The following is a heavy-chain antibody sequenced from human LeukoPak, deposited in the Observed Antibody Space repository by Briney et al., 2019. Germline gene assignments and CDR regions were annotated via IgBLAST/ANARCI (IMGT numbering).Heavy chain of an antibody. D-gene: IGHD2/OR15-2a*01. CDR3: VSFYETY. CDR2: IGTAGDT. J-gene: IGHJ4*02. CDR1: GFAFSSFD. Sequence: GGSLRLSCAASGFAFSSFDMHWVRQPTGKGLERVSGIGTAGDTYYSGSVKGRFTISRENVKNSLYLQMNSLRAEDTAVYYCVSFYETYWGRGTLVTVSS. V-gene: IGHV3-13*01.